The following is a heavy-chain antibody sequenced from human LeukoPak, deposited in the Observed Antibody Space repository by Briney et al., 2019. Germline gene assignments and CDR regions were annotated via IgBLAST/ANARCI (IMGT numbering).Heavy chain of an antibody. V-gene: IGHV4-34*01. CDR1: DGSLSGYY. CDR2: INHSGST. J-gene: IGHJ4*02. D-gene: IGHD1-1*01. CDR3: ARGQVDDRLRD. Sequence: PSETLFLTCAVYDGSLSGYYWSWIRQPPGKGLEWVGEINHSGSTYYNPSLKSRLTISLDTSKNQFSLRLNSVTAADTAVYFCARGQVDDRLRDWGQGTLVTVSS.